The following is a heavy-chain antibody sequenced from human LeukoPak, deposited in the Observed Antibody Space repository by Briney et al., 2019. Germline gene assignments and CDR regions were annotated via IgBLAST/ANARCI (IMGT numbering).Heavy chain of an antibody. Sequence: GRSLRLSCAASGFTFSSYGMHWVRQAPGKGLEWVAVIWYDGSNKYYADSVKGRFTISRDNSKNTLYLQMNSLRVDDTAVYYCARGGETATGPFDYWGQGTLVTVSS. CDR1: GFTFSSYG. CDR3: ARGGETATGPFDY. J-gene: IGHJ4*02. CDR2: IWYDGSNK. D-gene: IGHD5-24*01. V-gene: IGHV3-33*01.